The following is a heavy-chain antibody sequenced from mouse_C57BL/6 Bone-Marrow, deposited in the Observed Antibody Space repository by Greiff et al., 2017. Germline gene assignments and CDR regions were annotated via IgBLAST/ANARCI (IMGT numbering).Heavy chain of an antibody. CDR3: ARHEIANWASFAY. J-gene: IGHJ3*01. CDR1: GFTFSDYG. V-gene: IGHV5-15*01. D-gene: IGHD4-1*01. CDR2: ISTLAYSI. Sequence: EVKLMESGGGLVQPGGSLKLSCAASGFTFSDYGMAWVRQAPRKGPEWVAFISTLAYSIYYADTVTGRVTISRENATNTMYLEMSSLRSEDTAMYYCARHEIANWASFAYWGQGTLVTVSA.